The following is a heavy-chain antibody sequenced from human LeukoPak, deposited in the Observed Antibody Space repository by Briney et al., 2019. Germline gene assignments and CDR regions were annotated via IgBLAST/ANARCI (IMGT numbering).Heavy chain of an antibody. J-gene: IGHJ4*02. CDR2: IYHSGST. D-gene: IGHD3-10*01. CDR3: ASLMVRGVY. CDR1: GYSISSGYY. Sequence: SETLSFTCAVSGYSISSGYYWGWIRQPPGKGLEWTGSIYHSGSTYYNPSLKSRVTISVDTSKNQFSLKLSSVTAADTAVYYCASLMVRGVYWGQGTLVTVSS. V-gene: IGHV4-38-2*01.